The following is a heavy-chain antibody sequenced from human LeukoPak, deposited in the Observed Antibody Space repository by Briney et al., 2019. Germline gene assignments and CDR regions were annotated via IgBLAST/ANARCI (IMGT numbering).Heavy chain of an antibody. CDR1: GDSISSYY. J-gene: IGHJ5*02. D-gene: IGHD6-19*01. CDR2: IYYTGST. Sequence: KPSETLSLTCTVSGDSISSYYWSWLRQPPRKGLEWIGYIYYTGSTNYNPSLKSRVTISVDTSKNRFSLKLTSVTAADTAVYYCARHGSLSVTGTRWFDPWGQGTLVTVSS. V-gene: IGHV4-59*08. CDR3: ARHGSLSVTGTRWFDP.